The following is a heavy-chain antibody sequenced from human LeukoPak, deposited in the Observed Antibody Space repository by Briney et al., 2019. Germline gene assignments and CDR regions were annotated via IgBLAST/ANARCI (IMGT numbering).Heavy chain of an antibody. J-gene: IGHJ3*02. CDR3: ARVGEKRRVDAFDI. CDR1: GASISHYY. D-gene: IGHD3-16*01. V-gene: IGHV4-4*09. CDR2: IYDSGYT. Sequence: PAETLSLTCTVSGASISHYYWSWIRQPPGKGLEWIGYIYDSGYTKYNPSLKSRVTISVDTSKNQFSLKLSSVTAADTAVYYCARVGEKRRVDAFDIWGQGTMVTVSS.